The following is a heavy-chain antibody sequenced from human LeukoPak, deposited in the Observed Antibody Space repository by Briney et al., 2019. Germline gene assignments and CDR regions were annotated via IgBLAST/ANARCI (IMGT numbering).Heavy chain of an antibody. Sequence: PGGSLRLSCAASGFTFSAYTMAWVRQAPGRGLEWVSSVSAVSNYIYYADSVKGRFTISRDNAKNSLFLQMNSLRAEDTAVYYCARRVPNEVITDYFDYWGPGTLVTVSS. CDR1: GFTFSAYT. D-gene: IGHD3-16*01. CDR2: VSAVSNYI. CDR3: ARRVPNEVITDYFDY. V-gene: IGHV3-21*06. J-gene: IGHJ4*02.